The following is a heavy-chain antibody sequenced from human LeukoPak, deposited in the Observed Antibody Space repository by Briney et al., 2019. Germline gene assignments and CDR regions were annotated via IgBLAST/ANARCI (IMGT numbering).Heavy chain of an antibody. V-gene: IGHV3-30-3*01. D-gene: IGHD2-2*01. CDR2: ISYDGSNK. CDR3: AREDIVVVPAAREYFQH. Sequence: GRSLRLSCAASGFTFSSYAMHWGRQAPGKGLEWVAVISYDGSNKYYADSVKGRFTISRDNSKNTLYLQMNSLRAEDTAVYYCAREDIVVVPAAREYFQHWGQGTLVTVSS. J-gene: IGHJ1*01. CDR1: GFTFSSYA.